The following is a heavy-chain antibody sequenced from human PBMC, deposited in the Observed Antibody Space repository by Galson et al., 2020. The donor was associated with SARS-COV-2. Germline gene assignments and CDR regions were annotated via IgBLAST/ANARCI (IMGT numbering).Heavy chain of an antibody. D-gene: IGHD4-4*01. Sequence: SETLSLTCTVSGGSISSSTYYWGWIRQPPGKGLEWIGSIYYSGTTYYNPSLKSRVTISVDTSKNQFSLEVSSVTAADSAVYYCATEGRWLQSQCCFDSWGQGTLVGGSS. CDR2: IYYSGTT. CDR3: ATEGRWLQSQCCFDS. CDR1: GGSISSSTYY. V-gene: IGHV4-39*07. J-gene: IGHJ4*02.